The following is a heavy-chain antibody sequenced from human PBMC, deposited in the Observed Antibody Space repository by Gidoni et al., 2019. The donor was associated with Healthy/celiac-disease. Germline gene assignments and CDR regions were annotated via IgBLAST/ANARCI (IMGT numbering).Heavy chain of an antibody. CDR3: ARDAGGYVPRYFDY. V-gene: IGHV4-30-4*01. CDR2: IYYSGST. D-gene: IGHD5-12*01. CDR1: GGSRSSGDYY. J-gene: IGHJ4*02. Sequence: QVQLQESGPGLVKPSQTLSLTCTVSGGSRSSGDYYWSWIRQPPGKGLEWIGYIYYSGSTYYNPSLKLRVTISLATSKNQFSLKLSSVTAADTAVYYCARDAGGYVPRYFDYWGQGTLVTVSS.